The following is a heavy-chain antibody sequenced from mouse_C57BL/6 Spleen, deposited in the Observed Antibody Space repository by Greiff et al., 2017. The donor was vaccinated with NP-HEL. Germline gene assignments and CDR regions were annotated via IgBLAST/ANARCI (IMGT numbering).Heavy chain of an antibody. J-gene: IGHJ2*01. D-gene: IGHD3-1*01. CDR2: INPNNGGT. CDR1: GYTFTDYN. CDR3: ARGLFFDY. Sequence: EVKLQQSGPELVKPGASVKIPCKASGYTFTDYNMDWVKQSHGKSLEWIGDINPNNGGTTYNQKFKGKATLTGDKSSRTSYMWLRILTSEDTAVYYCARGLFFDYWGQGTTRTVSS. V-gene: IGHV1-18*01.